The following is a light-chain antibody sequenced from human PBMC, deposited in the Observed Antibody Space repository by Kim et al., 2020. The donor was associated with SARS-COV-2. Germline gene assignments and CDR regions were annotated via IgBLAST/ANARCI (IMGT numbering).Light chain of an antibody. J-gene: IGKJ1*01. Sequence: EIVLTQSPATLSLSPGERATLSCRASQSVRSYLGWYQQKPGQAPRLLIYDGSNRATGIPARFSGSGSGTDFTLTISSLEPEDFAVYYCQHRSNWWTFGQGAKVDIK. V-gene: IGKV3-11*01. CDR1: QSVRSY. CDR3: QHRSNWWT. CDR2: DGS.